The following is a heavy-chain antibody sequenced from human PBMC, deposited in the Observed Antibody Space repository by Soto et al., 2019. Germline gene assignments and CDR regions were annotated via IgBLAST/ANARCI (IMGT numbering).Heavy chain of an antibody. CDR2: ISYDGSNK. J-gene: IGHJ3*02. Sequence: AGCVRPSGAASEFTIIGYRRLWVRQAPGKGLEWMAVISYDGSNKYYADSVKGRFTISRDNSKNTLYLQMNSLRAEDTTVYYCEKDRGRYDAFDIWAQGTTVTVSS. V-gene: IGHV3-30*18. D-gene: IGHD1-26*01. CDR1: EFTIIGYR. CDR3: EKDRGRYDAFDI.